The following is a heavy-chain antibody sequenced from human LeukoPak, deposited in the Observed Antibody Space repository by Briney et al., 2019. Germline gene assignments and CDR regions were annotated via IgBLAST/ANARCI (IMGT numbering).Heavy chain of an antibody. V-gene: IGHV3-74*01. J-gene: IGHJ4*02. CDR2: IKSDGITI. D-gene: IGHD1-1*01. Sequence: GGSLRLSCVASGFTFSNYMMHWVRQAPGKGLVWVSRIKSDGITITYADSVKGRFTISRDNPKNSVYLQMNSLRDEDTAVYYCAVRFDYWGQGILVTVSS. CDR1: GFTFSNYM. CDR3: AVRFDY.